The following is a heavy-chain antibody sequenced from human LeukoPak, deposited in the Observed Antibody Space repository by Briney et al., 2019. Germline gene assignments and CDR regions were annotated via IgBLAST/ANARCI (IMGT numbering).Heavy chain of an antibody. CDR2: INPNDGDT. J-gene: IGHJ4*02. V-gene: IGHV1-2*02. Sequence: ASVKVSCKASGYTFTDYYMHWARQAPGQGFEWMGWINPNDGDTNYAQKFQGRVTVTRDTSISTAHMEVSRLRSDDTAVYYCARANFLYCSSSTCLFDYWGQGTLVTVSS. CDR1: GYTFTDYY. D-gene: IGHD2-2*01. CDR3: ARANFLYCSSSTCLFDY.